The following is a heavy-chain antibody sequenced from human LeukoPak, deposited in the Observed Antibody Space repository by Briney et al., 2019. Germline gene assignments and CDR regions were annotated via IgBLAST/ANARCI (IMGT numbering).Heavy chain of an antibody. CDR1: GFIFSNYA. D-gene: IGHD3-10*01. J-gene: IGHJ4*02. CDR2: ISDSGANT. Sequence: PGGSLRLSCAASGFIFSNYAMTWVRQAPGKGLEWVSDISDSGANTYYVDSAKGRFTISRDNSKNTLYLQMKFLRADDKAIYYCARVERSSRVHYFDYWGQGALVTVSS. V-gene: IGHV3-23*01. CDR3: ARVERSSRVHYFDY.